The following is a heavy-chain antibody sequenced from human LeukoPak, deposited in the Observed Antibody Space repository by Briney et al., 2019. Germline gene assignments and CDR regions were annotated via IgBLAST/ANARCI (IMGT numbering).Heavy chain of an antibody. Sequence: GGSLRLSCAASGFTFSTYTMNWVRQAPGKGLEWVSAISGSGGSTYYADSVKGRFTISRDNSKNTLYLQMNSLRAEDTAVYYCARDSHKFDSSGYYPDAFDIWGQGTMVTVSS. D-gene: IGHD3-22*01. V-gene: IGHV3-23*01. J-gene: IGHJ3*02. CDR3: ARDSHKFDSSGYYPDAFDI. CDR2: ISGSGGST. CDR1: GFTFSTYT.